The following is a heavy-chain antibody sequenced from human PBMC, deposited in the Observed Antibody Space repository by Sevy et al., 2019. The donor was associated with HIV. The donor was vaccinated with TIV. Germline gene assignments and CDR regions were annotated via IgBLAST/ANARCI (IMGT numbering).Heavy chain of an antibody. CDR3: AKVFYDRSGPHYFDS. J-gene: IGHJ4*02. V-gene: IGHV3-30*18. D-gene: IGHD3-22*01. CDR2: VSYDGSYK. CDR1: GFTFSSYG. Sequence: GGSLRLSCAASGFTFSSYGIHWVRQAPGKGLEWGAIVSYDGSYKNYIDSVKSRFTISRDNSKNTLYLEMNSLRAEDTAVYYCAKVFYDRSGPHYFDSWGQGTLVTVSS.